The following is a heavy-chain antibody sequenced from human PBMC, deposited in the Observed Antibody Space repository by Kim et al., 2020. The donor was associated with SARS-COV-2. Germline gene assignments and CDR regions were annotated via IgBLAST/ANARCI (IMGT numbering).Heavy chain of an antibody. J-gene: IGHJ6*02. Sequence: SETLSLTCTVSGGSISSYYWSWIRQPAGKGLEWIGRIYTSGSTNYNPSLKSRVTMSVDTSKNQFSLKLSSVTAADTAVYYCARMDGGYYSRPYYYYGMDVWGQGTTVTVSS. V-gene: IGHV4-4*07. D-gene: IGHD4-4*01. CDR3: ARMDGGYYSRPYYYYGMDV. CDR1: GGSISSYY. CDR2: IYTSGST.